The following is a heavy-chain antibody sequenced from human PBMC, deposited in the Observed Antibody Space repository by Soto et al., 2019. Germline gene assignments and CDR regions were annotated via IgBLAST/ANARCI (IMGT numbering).Heavy chain of an antibody. V-gene: IGHV1-18*01. CDR2: INAYNGNK. J-gene: IGHJ4*02. CDR1: GYTFTSYG. CDR3: ARDLGQQLFDY. D-gene: IGHD6-13*01. Sequence: QVQLVQSGAEVKKPGASVKVSCKASGYTFTSYGISWVRQAPGQGLEWMGWINAYNGNKKYAQKLQGRVTMTTDTSTITGYMELRSLRSDDTAVYYCARDLGQQLFDYWGQGTLVTVSS.